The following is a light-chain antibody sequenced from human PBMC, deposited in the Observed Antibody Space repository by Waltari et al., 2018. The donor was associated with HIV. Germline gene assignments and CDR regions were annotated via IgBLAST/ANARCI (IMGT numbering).Light chain of an antibody. CDR3: SSYTSSINLV. J-gene: IGLJ2*01. Sequence: QSALTQPASVSVSPGQSLTISCTGTTRSVRGYPHLSWYQEHPGKAPKLMIYEVSNRPSGVSNRFSGSKSGNTASLTISGLQAEDEADYYCSSYTSSINLVFGGGTKLTVL. CDR1: TRSVRGYPH. CDR2: EVS. V-gene: IGLV2-14*01.